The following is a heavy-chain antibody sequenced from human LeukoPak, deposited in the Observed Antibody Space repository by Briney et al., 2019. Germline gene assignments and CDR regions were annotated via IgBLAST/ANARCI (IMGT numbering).Heavy chain of an antibody. CDR3: AREVALEVEAHSPFDY. V-gene: IGHV4-59*12. Sequence: PSETLSLTCTVSGGSISSYYWSWIRQPPGKGLEWIGYIYYSGSTNYNPSLKSRVTISVDTSKNQFSLKLSSVTAADTAVYYCAREVALEVEAHSPFDYWGQGTLVTVSS. CDR1: GGSISSYY. CDR2: IYYSGST. J-gene: IGHJ4*02. D-gene: IGHD5-12*01.